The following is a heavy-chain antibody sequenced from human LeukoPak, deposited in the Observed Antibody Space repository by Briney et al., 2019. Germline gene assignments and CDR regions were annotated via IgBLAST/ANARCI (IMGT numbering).Heavy chain of an antibody. D-gene: IGHD6-6*01. CDR2: ISAYNGNT. Sequence: GASVKVSCRASGYTFSTYGITWVRHAPGQGLEWMGWISAYNGNTNYAQKFQGRVTMTTDTSASTAYMELRSLRSDDTAVYYCARAGTTSSSTPDYWGQGTLVTVSS. CDR3: ARAGTTSSSTPDY. V-gene: IGHV1-18*01. J-gene: IGHJ4*02. CDR1: GYTFSTYG.